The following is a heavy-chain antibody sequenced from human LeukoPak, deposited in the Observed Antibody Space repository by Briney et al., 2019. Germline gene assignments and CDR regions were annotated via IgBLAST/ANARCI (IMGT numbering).Heavy chain of an antibody. J-gene: IGHJ4*02. CDR2: ISASRGST. V-gene: IGHV3-23*01. CDR3: ENPFYGSGLRGY. Sequence: GGSLRLSCAASGFTFSTYDMTWVRQAPGKGLEWVSAISASRGSTYYADSVKGRFTISRDNSKNTLYLQMNSLRAEDTAIYYCENPFYGSGLRGYWGQGTPVTVSS. D-gene: IGHD3-10*01. CDR1: GFTFSTYD.